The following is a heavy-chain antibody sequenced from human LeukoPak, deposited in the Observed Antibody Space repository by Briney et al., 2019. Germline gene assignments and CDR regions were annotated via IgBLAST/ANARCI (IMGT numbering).Heavy chain of an antibody. CDR3: ARDLDRDAFDI. V-gene: IGHV3-7*05. CDR1: GFTFSNYW. J-gene: IGHJ3*02. Sequence: GGSLRLSCAASGFTFSNYWMSWVRQAPGKGLEWVAHINQDGSEKYYVDSVKGRFTISRDNAKNSLYLQMNSLRAEDTAVYYCARDLDRDAFDIWGQGTMVTVSS. D-gene: IGHD1-1*01. CDR2: INQDGSEK.